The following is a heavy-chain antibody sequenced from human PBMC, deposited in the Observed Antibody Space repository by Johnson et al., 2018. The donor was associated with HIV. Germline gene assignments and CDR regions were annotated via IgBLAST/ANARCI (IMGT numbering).Heavy chain of an antibody. CDR1: GFTFSSYA. D-gene: IGHD2-21*02. J-gene: IGHJ3*02. Sequence: VQLVESGGGLVQPGGSLRLSCAASGFTFSSYAMSWVRQAPGKGLEWVSVIYSGGTIYYADSVKGRFTISRDNAKNSLYLQMNSLRAEDTAVYYCARGGAYCGGDCNAFDIWGQGTMVTVSS. CDR3: ARGGAYCGGDCNAFDI. CDR2: IYSGGTI. V-gene: IGHV3-48*04.